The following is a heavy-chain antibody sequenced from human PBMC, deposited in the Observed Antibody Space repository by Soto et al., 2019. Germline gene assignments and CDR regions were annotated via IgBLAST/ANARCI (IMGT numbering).Heavy chain of an antibody. CDR2: IIPIFGTA. D-gene: IGHD3-22*01. CDR3: ARTNYYDSSGYYYYRY. V-gene: IGHV1-69*13. Sequence: SVKVSCKASGGTFSSYAISWVRQAPGQGLEWMGGIIPIFGTANYAQKFQGRVTITADESTSTAYMELSSLRSEDTAVYYCARTNYYDSSGYYYYRYWGQGTLVTVSS. CDR1: GGTFSSYA. J-gene: IGHJ4*02.